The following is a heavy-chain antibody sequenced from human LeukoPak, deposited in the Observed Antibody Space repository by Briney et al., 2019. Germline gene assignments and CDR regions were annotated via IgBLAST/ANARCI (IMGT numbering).Heavy chain of an antibody. CDR1: GFTFSSYD. D-gene: IGHD6-19*01. J-gene: IGHJ4*02. CDR2: ISYDGSNI. CDR3: AKDESLGF. Sequence: GGSLRLSCAASGFTFSSYDMHWVRQAPGKGLEWVAVISYDGSNIYYADSVKGRFTISRDNSKNTLYLQMNSLRAEDTAMYFCAKDESLGFWGQGTLVTVSS. V-gene: IGHV3-30*18.